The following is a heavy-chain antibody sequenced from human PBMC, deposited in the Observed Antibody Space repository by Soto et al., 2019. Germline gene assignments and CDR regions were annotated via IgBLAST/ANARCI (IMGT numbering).Heavy chain of an antibody. V-gene: IGHV1-69*13. D-gene: IGHD2-21*02. CDR2: IIPIFGTA. CDR3: ARAEYCGGDCYSYYFDY. J-gene: IGHJ4*02. Sequence: SVKVSCKASGGTFSSYAISWVRQAPGQGLEWMGGIIPIFGTANYAQKFQGRVTITADESTSTAYMELSSLRSEDTAVYYCARAEYCGGDCYSYYFDYWGQGTLVTVS. CDR1: GGTFSSYA.